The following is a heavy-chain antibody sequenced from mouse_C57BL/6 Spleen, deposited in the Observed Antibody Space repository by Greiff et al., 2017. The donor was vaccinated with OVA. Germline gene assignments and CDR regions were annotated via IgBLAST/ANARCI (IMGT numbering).Heavy chain of an antibody. Sequence: QVQLKQPGAELVRPGSSVKLSCKASGYTFTSYWMHWVKQRPIQGLEWIGNIDPSDSETHYNQKFKDKATLTVDKSSSTAYMQLSSLTSEDSAVYYCASPAHYGSRAFDYWGQGTTLTVSS. V-gene: IGHV1-52*01. D-gene: IGHD1-1*01. J-gene: IGHJ2*01. CDR3: ASPAHYGSRAFDY. CDR1: GYTFTSYW. CDR2: IDPSDSET.